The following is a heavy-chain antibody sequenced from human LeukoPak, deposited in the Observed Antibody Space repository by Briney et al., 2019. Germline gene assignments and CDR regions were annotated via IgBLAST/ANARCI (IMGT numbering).Heavy chain of an antibody. CDR1: GYSFTSYW. D-gene: IGHD3-22*01. V-gene: IGHV5-51*01. Sequence: GEYLKISCKGSGYSFTSYWIGWVRQMPGKGLEWMGIIYPGDPDTRYSPSFQGQVTISADKSISTAYMELSRLRSDDTAEYYCARALYYDSSGYYSSSYYYFQHWGQGTLVTVSS. J-gene: IGHJ1*01. CDR3: ARALYYDSSGYYSSSYYYFQH. CDR2: IYPGDPDT.